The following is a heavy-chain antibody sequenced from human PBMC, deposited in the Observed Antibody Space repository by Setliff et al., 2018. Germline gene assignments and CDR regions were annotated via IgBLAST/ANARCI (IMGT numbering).Heavy chain of an antibody. CDR2: IRIDDDKT. D-gene: IGHD3-9*01. CDR3: ARASFGWLPPLRADFDY. CDR1: GYTFISYD. V-gene: IGHV1-18*01. Sequence: ASVKVSCKASGYTFISYDISWVRQAPGQGLEWMGWIRIDDDKTKYAQKFQGRVTMTADTSTSTAYRELRSLRSDDTAVYYCARASFGWLPPLRADFDYWGQGTLVTVSS. J-gene: IGHJ4*02.